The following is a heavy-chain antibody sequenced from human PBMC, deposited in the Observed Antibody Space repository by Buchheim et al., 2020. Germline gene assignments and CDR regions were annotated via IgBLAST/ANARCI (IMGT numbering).Heavy chain of an antibody. Sequence: QLVESGGGLVHPGGSLRLSCAASGFTFTTSWMTWVRQAPGKGLEWVANIKQDGSEKYYVDSVKGRFTISRDNVKNSMYLQMNSLRADDTAVYYCARDRIVEYSSSSTYGWFDTWGQGTL. CDR1: GFTFTTSW. J-gene: IGHJ5*02. V-gene: IGHV3-7*01. CDR3: ARDRIVEYSSSSTYGWFDT. CDR2: IKQDGSEK. D-gene: IGHD6-6*01.